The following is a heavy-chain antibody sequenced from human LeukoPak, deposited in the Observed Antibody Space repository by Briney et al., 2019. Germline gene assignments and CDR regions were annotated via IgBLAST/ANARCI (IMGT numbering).Heavy chain of an antibody. D-gene: IGHD2-8*01. CDR1: GSTLSPQW. Sequence: PGGSLRLSCAASGSTLSPQWMSWVRQAPGKGLEWVSRINDDGSRTDYADSVKGRFTISRDNAKNMVYLQMNSLRAEDTAMYFCARAKPLYNGGLDYWGQGTLVTVSS. CDR3: ARAKPLYNGGLDY. J-gene: IGHJ4*02. V-gene: IGHV3-74*01. CDR2: INDDGSRT.